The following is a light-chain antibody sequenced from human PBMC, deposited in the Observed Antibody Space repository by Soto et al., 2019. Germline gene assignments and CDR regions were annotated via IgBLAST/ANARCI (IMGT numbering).Light chain of an antibody. CDR3: QQYGNFPPS. Sequence: DIQITHSPSTLSSSVVDIFTMTCLASQSISSWLALYQQKPGKAPKLLIYKASSLESGVPSRFSGSGSGTEFTLTISSLQPDDFATYYCQQYGNFPPSFGQGTRLEIK. CDR2: KAS. V-gene: IGKV1-5*03. CDR1: QSISSW. J-gene: IGKJ5*01.